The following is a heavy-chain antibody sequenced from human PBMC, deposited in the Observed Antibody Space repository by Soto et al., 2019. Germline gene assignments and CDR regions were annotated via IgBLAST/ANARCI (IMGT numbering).Heavy chain of an antibody. CDR2: INTNSGGT. Sequence: QVQLVQSGAEVKKPGASVKVSCKASGYTFTDYYLHWVRQAPGQGLEWMGWINTNSGGTHYAQAFQGRVTMTRDTSIRTAYMELRRLRSDDTATFYFARDRVGSSRVDSWGQGTLVTCST. CDR1: GYTFTDYY. CDR3: ARDRVGSSRVDS. V-gene: IGHV1-2*02. D-gene: IGHD1-26*01. J-gene: IGHJ5*01.